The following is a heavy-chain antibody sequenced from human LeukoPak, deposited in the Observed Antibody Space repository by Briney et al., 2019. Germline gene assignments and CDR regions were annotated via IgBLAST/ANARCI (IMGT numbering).Heavy chain of an antibody. CDR3: ARVLTGYYDSSGYNNWFDP. J-gene: IGHJ5*02. V-gene: IGHV4-4*07. CDR1: GGSISSYY. D-gene: IGHD3-22*01. Sequence: PSETLSLTCTVSGGSISSYYWSWIRQPAGKGLEWIGRIYTSGSTNYNPSPKSRVAMSVETSKNQFSLKLSSVTAADTAVYYCARVLTGYYDSSGYNNWFDPWGQGTLVSVSS. CDR2: IYTSGST.